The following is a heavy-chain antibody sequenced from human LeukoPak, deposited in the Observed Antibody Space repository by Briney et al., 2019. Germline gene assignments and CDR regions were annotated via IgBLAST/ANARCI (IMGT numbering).Heavy chain of an antibody. J-gene: IGHJ4*02. Sequence: PGGSLRLSCAASGFTFSKYAMHWVRQGPGKGLEWVAVISYDGSNKYYADSVKGRFTISRDNSKNTLYVQMNSLRAEDTAIYYCARRGGTVATIGDDFDYWGQGTVVTVSS. CDR3: ARRGGTVATIGDDFDY. D-gene: IGHD5-12*01. V-gene: IGHV3-30*04. CDR1: GFTFSKYA. CDR2: ISYDGSNK.